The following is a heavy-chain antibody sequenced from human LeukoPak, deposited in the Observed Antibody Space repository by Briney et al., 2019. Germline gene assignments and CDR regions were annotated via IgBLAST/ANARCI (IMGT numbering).Heavy chain of an antibody. CDR2: INHSGST. V-gene: IGHV4-34*01. CDR1: GGSFSGYY. J-gene: IGHJ5*02. CDR3: AGSGGWFDP. D-gene: IGHD2-15*01. Sequence: SETLSLTCAVYGGSFSGYYWSWIRQPPGKGLEWIGEINHSGSTNYSPSLKSRVTISVDTPKNQFSLELSSVTAADTAVYYCAGSGGWFDPWGQGTLVTVSS.